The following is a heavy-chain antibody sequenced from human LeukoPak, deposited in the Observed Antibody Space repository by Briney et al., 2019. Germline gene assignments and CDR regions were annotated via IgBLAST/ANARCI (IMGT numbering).Heavy chain of an antibody. Sequence: GGSLRLSCAASGFTFSNYGMHWVRQAPGKGLEWVAFIRYDGTNKYYGDSVKGRFTISRDNSKNTLYLQMNSLRAEDTAVYYCARGMGIIPYYYYYMDVWGKGTTVTVSS. V-gene: IGHV3-30*02. CDR2: IRYDGTNK. J-gene: IGHJ6*03. D-gene: IGHD7-27*01. CDR3: ARGMGIIPYYYYYMDV. CDR1: GFTFSNYG.